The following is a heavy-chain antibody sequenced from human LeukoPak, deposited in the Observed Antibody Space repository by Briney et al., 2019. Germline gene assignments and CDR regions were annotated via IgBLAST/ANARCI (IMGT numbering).Heavy chain of an antibody. CDR1: GFTFSSYS. V-gene: IGHV3-48*01. CDR2: ISSSISTI. CDR3: ARDSRYYDFWSGQSSAYFDY. D-gene: IGHD3-3*01. J-gene: IGHJ4*02. Sequence: PGGSLRLSCAASGFTFSSYSMNWVRQAPGKGLEWVSYISSSISTIYYADSVKGRFTISRDNAKTSLYLQMNSLRAEDTAVYYCARDSRYYDFWSGQSSAYFDYWGQGTLVTVSS.